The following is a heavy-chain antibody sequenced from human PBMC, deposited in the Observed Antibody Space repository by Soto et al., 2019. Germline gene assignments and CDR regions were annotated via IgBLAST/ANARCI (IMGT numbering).Heavy chain of an antibody. J-gene: IGHJ4*02. CDR3: AAGGIDYYGSVSYAYYFDY. CDR1: GGTFSSYA. V-gene: IGHV1-69*01. Sequence: QVQLVQSGAEVKKPGSSVKVSCKASGGTFSSYAISWVRQAPGQGLAWMGGIIPIFGTANYAQKFQGRVTITADESTSTAYMEQSSLRSEDTAVYYCAAGGIDYYGSVSYAYYFDYWGQGTLVTVSS. D-gene: IGHD3-10*01. CDR2: IIPIFGTA.